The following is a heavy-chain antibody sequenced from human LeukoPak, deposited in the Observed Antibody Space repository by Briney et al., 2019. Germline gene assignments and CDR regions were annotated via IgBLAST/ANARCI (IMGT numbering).Heavy chain of an antibody. CDR3: AKTHCGGGSCDKFDS. D-gene: IGHD2-21*01. J-gene: IGHJ5*01. CDR1: GASVSTYF. Sequence: PSETLSLTCTVSGASVSTYFWSWIRQPAGKTMEWIGRVYASGTTYYNPSLRSRVTLSIDTSKNQFSLGLNSVTAADTAVYYCAKTHCGGGSCDKFDSWGQGILVTVSS. CDR2: VYASGTT. V-gene: IGHV4-4*07.